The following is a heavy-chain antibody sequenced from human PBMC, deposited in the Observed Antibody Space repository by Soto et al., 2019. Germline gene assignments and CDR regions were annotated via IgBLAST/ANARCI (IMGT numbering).Heavy chain of an antibody. CDR2: IFDSGNT. D-gene: IGHD4-4*01. J-gene: IGHJ4*02. V-gene: IGHV4-59*08. Sequence: QVQLQESGPGLVKPSETLSLTCTVSGGSINSYCWSWIRQPPGKGLEWIAYIFDSGNTNYNPTLKSSVPISVDTSKNQFPLKLTSVTAADTAVYYCARHRRTTVAKFYFDNWGQGALVTVSS. CDR3: ARHRRTTVAKFYFDN. CDR1: GGSINSYC.